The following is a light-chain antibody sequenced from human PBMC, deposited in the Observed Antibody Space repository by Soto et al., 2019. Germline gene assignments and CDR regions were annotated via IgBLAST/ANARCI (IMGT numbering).Light chain of an antibody. CDR1: QGISSY. V-gene: IGKV1-9*01. Sequence: IQLTQSPYSLSASVGDRVTITCRASQGISSYLAWYQQKPGKAPKLLIYAASTLQSGVPSRFSGTGSGTDFTLTISRLQPEDFATYYCQQLNSYRTFGQGTKVDI. CDR3: QQLNSYRT. CDR2: AAS. J-gene: IGKJ1*01.